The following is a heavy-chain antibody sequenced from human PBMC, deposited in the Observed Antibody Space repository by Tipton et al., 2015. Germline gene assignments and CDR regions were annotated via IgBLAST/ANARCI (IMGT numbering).Heavy chain of an antibody. J-gene: IGHJ4*02. Sequence: TLSLTCTVSGGSISSSSYYWAWIRQPPGKGLEWIGSLYFSGSTYYTPSLKSRVTISADTSKNQFSLRLSSVTAADTAVYYCARGSAILGVVNPTCDYWGQGTLVTVSS. D-gene: IGHD3-3*01. CDR3: ARGSAILGVVNPTCDY. V-gene: IGHV4-39*07. CDR1: GGSISSSSYY. CDR2: LYFSGST.